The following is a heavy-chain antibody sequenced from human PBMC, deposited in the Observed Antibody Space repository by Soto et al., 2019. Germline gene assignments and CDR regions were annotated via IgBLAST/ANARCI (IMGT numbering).Heavy chain of an antibody. V-gene: IGHV1-69*13. J-gene: IGHJ4*02. CDR1: GGTFSSYA. Sequence: ASVKVSCKASGGTFSSYAISWVRQAPGQGLEWMGGIIPIFGTANYAQKFQGRVTITADESTSTAYMELSSLRSEDTAVYYCARSLDSSGSLVYWGQGTLVTVSS. CDR3: ARSLDSSGSLVY. CDR2: IIPIFGTA. D-gene: IGHD3-22*01.